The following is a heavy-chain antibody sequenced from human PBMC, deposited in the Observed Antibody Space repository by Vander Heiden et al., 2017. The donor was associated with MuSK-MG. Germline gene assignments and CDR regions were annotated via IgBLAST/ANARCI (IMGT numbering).Heavy chain of an antibody. CDR3: ARRTFYIDY. Sequence: EVQLVESGGGLVQPGGSLRPSCSASGSTFSSYRMNWARQAAGKGLEWVSYISSSSSTIYYADSVKGRFTISRDNAKNSLYLQMNSLRAEDTAVYYCARRTFYIDYWGQGTLVTVSS. V-gene: IGHV3-48*04. CDR2: ISSSSSTI. CDR1: GSTFSSYR. D-gene: IGHD3-10*01. J-gene: IGHJ4*02.